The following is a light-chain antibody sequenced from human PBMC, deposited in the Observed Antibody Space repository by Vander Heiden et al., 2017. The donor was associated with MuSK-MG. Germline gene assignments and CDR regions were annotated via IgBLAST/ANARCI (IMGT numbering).Light chain of an antibody. CDR3: SSYTGSTYV. CDR2: DVS. CDR1: GSDVGGYNY. V-gene: IGLV2-14*01. J-gene: IGLJ1*01. Sequence: QSALTQPASVSGSPGQSITISCTGTGSDVGGYNYVSWYQQHPGKAPKLMMYDVSNRPSGVSNRFSGSKSGNTASLTISGLQAEDEADYYCSSYTGSTYVFGTGTKVTVL.